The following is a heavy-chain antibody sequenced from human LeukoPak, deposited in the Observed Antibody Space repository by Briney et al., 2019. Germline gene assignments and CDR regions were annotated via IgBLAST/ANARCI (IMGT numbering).Heavy chain of an antibody. CDR3: ARGADRWNYFDY. CDR1: GFTVSSSF. Sequence: GGSLRLSCAASGFTVSSSFMSWVCQAPGRGLEWVSVIYSGGSTYYADSVKGRFTISRDNSRNTVSLQMNSLRAEDTAVYYCARGADRWNYFDYWGQGTLVTVSS. D-gene: IGHD4-23*01. V-gene: IGHV3-53*01. J-gene: IGHJ4*02. CDR2: IYSGGST.